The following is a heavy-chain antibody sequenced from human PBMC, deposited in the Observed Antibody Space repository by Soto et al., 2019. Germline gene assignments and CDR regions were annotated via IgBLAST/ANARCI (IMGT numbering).Heavy chain of an antibody. CDR3: ARAGIAYCSSTTCYLYYYVMDV. CDR2: INPNSGST. V-gene: IGHV1-46*01. Sequence: ASVKVSCKASGYSVTSYYMHWVRQAPGQGLEWMGIINPNSGSTTYAQKCQGRVTMTRDTSTSTVYMELTSLTSGDTAVYYCARAGIAYCSSTTCYLYYYVMDVLGQGTTVTVSS. D-gene: IGHD2-2*01. J-gene: IGHJ6*02. CDR1: GYSVTSYY.